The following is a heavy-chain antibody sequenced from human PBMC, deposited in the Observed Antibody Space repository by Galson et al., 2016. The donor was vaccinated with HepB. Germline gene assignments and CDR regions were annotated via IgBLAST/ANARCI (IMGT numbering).Heavy chain of an antibody. CDR3: ARGGKEQLVRRYYFDY. Sequence: ETLSLTCAVYGGSFSGYYWSWIRQPPGRGLEWIGEINRSGSTDYNPSLKSRVTMSVDKSKNQFSLKVNSVTAAETAVYYCARGGKEQLVRRYYFDYWGQGTQVTVSS. CDR2: INRSGST. D-gene: IGHD6-13*01. J-gene: IGHJ4*02. V-gene: IGHV4-34*01. CDR1: GGSFSGYY.